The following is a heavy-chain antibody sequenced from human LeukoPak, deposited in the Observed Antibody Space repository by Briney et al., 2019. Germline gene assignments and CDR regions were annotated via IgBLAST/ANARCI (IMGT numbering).Heavy chain of an antibody. D-gene: IGHD6-19*01. CDR2: IIPIFGTA. Sequence: GASVKVSCKASGGTFSIYAISWVRQAPGQGLEWMGGIIPIFGTANYAQKFQGRVTITADESTSTAYMELSSLRSEDTAVYYCARVRPGSGWPFDYWGQGTLVTVSS. CDR3: ARVRPGSGWPFDY. CDR1: GGTFSIYA. J-gene: IGHJ4*02. V-gene: IGHV1-69*13.